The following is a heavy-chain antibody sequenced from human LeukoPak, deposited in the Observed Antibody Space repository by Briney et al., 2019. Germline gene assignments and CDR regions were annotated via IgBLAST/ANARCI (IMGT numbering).Heavy chain of an antibody. J-gene: IGHJ4*02. CDR1: GFTFSSYG. CDR3: AKSGDLRLHCSSTSCYIDY. CDR2: IRYDGSNK. D-gene: IGHD2-2*02. V-gene: IGHV3-30*02. Sequence: GGSLRLSCAASGFTFSSYGMHWVRQAPGKGLEWVAFIRYDGSNKYFADSVKGRFTISRDNSKNTLYLQMNSLRAEDTAVYYCAKSGDLRLHCSSTSCYIDYWGQGTLVTVSS.